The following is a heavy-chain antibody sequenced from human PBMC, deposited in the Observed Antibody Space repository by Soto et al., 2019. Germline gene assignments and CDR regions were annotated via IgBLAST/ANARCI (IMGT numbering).Heavy chain of an antibody. J-gene: IGHJ4*02. D-gene: IGHD5-12*01. Sequence: QVQLQQWGAGLLKPSETLSLTCAVYGGSVSGYYWSWIRQPPGKGLEWIGEINHGRGTNYNPALKSRVTISVDTSKNQFSLRLSSVTAADTAVYYCARGGNTGYVWWGQGTLVTVSS. V-gene: IGHV4-34*01. CDR2: INHGRGT. CDR3: ARGGNTGYVW. CDR1: GGSVSGYY.